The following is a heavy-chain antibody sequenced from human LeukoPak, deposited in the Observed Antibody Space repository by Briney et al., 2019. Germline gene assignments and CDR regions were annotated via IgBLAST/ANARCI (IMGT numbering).Heavy chain of an antibody. CDR2: IYYSGNT. V-gene: IGHV4-39*01. D-gene: IGHD1-26*01. CDR3: ARARWELLRHFDY. J-gene: IGHJ4*02. CDR1: GGSISSSNYY. Sequence: SETLSLTCTVSGGSISSSNYYWGWIRQPPGKGLEWIGSIYYSGNTCYNPSLKSRVTISVGTSENQFSLKLSSVTAADTAVYYCARARWELLRHFDYWGQGTLVTVSS.